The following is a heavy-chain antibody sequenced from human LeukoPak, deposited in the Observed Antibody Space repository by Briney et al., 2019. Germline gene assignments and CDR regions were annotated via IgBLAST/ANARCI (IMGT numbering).Heavy chain of an antibody. CDR1: GGSISSYY. D-gene: IGHD3-16*01. CDR3: ARDMGSYGHPFSFDY. Sequence: PSETLSLTCTVSGGSISSYYWSWIRQPPGKGLEWLGYIYYSGSTNYNPSLKSRVTISVDTSKNQFSLKLSSVSPDDTAVYYCARDMGSYGHPFSFDYWGQGIPVTVSS. CDR2: IYYSGST. J-gene: IGHJ4*02. V-gene: IGHV4-59*12.